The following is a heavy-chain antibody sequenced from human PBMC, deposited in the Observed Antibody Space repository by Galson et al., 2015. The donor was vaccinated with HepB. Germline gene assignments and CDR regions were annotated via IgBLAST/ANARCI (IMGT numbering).Heavy chain of an antibody. D-gene: IGHD6-13*01. CDR1: TFSSYS. J-gene: IGHJ4*02. CDR2: ISSSSTYI. Sequence: TFSSYSMNWVRQAPGKGLEWVSSISSSSTYIYYADSVKGRFTISRDNAKNSLYLQINSLRAEDTAVYYCARLFSSSWSDYWGQGTLVTVSS. CDR3: ARLFSSSWSDY. V-gene: IGHV3-21*01.